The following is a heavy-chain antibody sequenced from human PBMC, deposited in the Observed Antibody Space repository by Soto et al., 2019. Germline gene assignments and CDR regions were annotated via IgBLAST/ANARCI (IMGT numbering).Heavy chain of an antibody. CDR2: ISSTSTYV. CDR1: GFTFSSYS. J-gene: IGHJ5*02. Sequence: GSLRLSCAVSGFTFSSYSMNWVRQAPGKGLEWVSSISSTSTYVFYPDSVKGRFTISRDNAKNSLYLEMNSLRAEDTAVYYCVGGGKLDPWGQGTLVTVSS. CDR3: VGGGKLDP. D-gene: IGHD3-16*01. V-gene: IGHV3-21*01.